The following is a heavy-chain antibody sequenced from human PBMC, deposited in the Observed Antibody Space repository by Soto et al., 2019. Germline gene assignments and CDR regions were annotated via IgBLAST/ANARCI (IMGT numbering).Heavy chain of an antibody. CDR1: GFTFTSSA. CDR2: IVVGSGNT. Sequence: ASVKVSCKASGFTFTSSAMQWVRQARGQRLEWIGWIVVGSGNTNYAQKFQERVTITRDMSTSTAYMELSSLRSEDTAVYYCAAAYYYDSSGYQAHYYYYGMDVWG. D-gene: IGHD3-22*01. V-gene: IGHV1-58*02. J-gene: IGHJ6*02. CDR3: AAAYYYDSSGYQAHYYYYGMDV.